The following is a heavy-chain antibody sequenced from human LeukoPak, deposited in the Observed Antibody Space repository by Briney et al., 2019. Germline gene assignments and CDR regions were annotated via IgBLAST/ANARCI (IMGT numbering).Heavy chain of an antibody. V-gene: IGHV1-2*02. CDR2: INPNSGGT. D-gene: IGHD1-26*01. Sequence: ASVKVPCKASGYTFTGHYMHWVRQAPGQGLEWMGWINPNSGGTNYAQHFEGRVTMTRDTSISTAYMELSSLRSDDTAVYYCARDRRFGYSGSSYDYWGQGTLVTVSS. CDR3: ARDRRFGYSGSSYDY. J-gene: IGHJ4*02. CDR1: GYTFTGHY.